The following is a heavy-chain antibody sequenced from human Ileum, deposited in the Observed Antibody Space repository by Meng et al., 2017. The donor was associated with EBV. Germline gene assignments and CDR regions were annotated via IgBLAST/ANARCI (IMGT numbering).Heavy chain of an antibody. V-gene: IGHV4-31*11. J-gene: IGHJ5*02. CDR1: GGSISSGGYY. D-gene: IGHD3-10*01. CDR2: IHSSGST. CDR3: ARASYGSGSPLGESWFDP. Sequence: GPGRSTPPHTPSLTCAVSGGSISSGGYYWSWIRQHPGKGLEWIGYIHSSGSTYYNPSLRSRLTISVDTSKNQFSLKLSSVTAADTAVYYCARASYGSGSPLGESWFDPWGQGTLVTVSS.